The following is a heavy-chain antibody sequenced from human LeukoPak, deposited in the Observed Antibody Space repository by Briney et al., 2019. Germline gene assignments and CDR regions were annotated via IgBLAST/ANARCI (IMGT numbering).Heavy chain of an antibody. V-gene: IGHV3-23*01. CDR2: ISGSGSVT. J-gene: IGHJ4*02. Sequence: GGSLRLSCAASGFTFSTYAMTWVRQAPGKGLEWVSGISGSGSVTHYADSAKGRFTITRDNSKNTLFLQMNSLRDEDSAVYYCAKGTSNGWYYFDYWGEASLVTVAS. CDR3: AKGTSNGWYYFDY. D-gene: IGHD6-19*01. CDR1: GFTFSTYA.